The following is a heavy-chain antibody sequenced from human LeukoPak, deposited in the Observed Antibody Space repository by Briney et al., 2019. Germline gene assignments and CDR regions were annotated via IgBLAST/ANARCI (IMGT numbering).Heavy chain of an antibody. Sequence: GGSLRLSCAASGFTFSSYAMHGVRQAPGKGLEWVAVISYDGSNKYYADSVKGRFTISRDNSKNTLYLQMSSLRAEDTAVYYCARGFFLEWVLGDYWGQGNLVTVSS. D-gene: IGHD3-3*01. V-gene: IGHV3-30-3*01. J-gene: IGHJ4*02. CDR3: ARGFFLEWVLGDY. CDR2: ISYDGSNK. CDR1: GFTFSSYA.